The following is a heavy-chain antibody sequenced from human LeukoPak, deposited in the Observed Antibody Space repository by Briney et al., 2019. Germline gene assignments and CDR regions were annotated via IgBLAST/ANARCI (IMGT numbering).Heavy chain of an antibody. Sequence: PGGSLRLSCAASGFTFSSYSMNWVRQAPGKGLEWVSSISSSSSYIYYADSVKGRFTISRDNAKNSLYLQMNSLRAEDTAVYYCARGSPYDSSGYYCDYWGQGTLVTVSS. CDR1: GFTFSSYS. CDR3: ARGSPYDSSGYYCDY. V-gene: IGHV3-21*01. CDR2: ISSSSSYI. D-gene: IGHD3-22*01. J-gene: IGHJ4*02.